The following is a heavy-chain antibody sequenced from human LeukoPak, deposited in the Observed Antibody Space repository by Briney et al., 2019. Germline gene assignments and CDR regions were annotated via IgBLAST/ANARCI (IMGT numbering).Heavy chain of an antibody. J-gene: IGHJ6*03. CDR2: IKSDGSST. D-gene: IGHD2-21*02. CDR3: ARDEEGDFYYYYMDV. V-gene: IGHV3-74*01. Sequence: GGSLRLSCAASGFTFSRYWMHWVRQGAGKGLVWVSRIKSDGSSTSYADPVQGRFTISRDNAKNTLYLEMNSLRVEDTAVYYCARDEEGDFYYYYMDVWGKGTTVTVSS. CDR1: GFTFSRYW.